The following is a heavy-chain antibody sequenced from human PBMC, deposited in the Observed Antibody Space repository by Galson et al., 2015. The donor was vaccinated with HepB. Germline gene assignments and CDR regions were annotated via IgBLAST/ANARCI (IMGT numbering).Heavy chain of an antibody. Sequence: SLRLSCAASGFTFSSYSMNWVRQAPGKGLEWVSYISSSSSTIYYADSVKGRFTISRDNAKNSLYLQMNSLRDEDTAVYYCARGSSSGWYYFDYWGQGTLVTVSS. V-gene: IGHV3-48*02. D-gene: IGHD6-19*01. J-gene: IGHJ4*02. CDR2: ISSSSSTI. CDR3: ARGSSSGWYYFDY. CDR1: GFTFSSYS.